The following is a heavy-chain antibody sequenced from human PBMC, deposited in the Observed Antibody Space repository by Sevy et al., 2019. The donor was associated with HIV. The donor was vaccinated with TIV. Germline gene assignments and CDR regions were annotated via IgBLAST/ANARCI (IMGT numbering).Heavy chain of an antibody. V-gene: IGHV1-18*01. CDR3: ARQSLRFLEWLSEFDY. J-gene: IGHJ4*02. D-gene: IGHD3-3*01. CDR2: ISAYNGNT. CDR1: GYTFTSYG. Sequence: ASVKVSCKASGYTFTSYGISWVRQAPGQGLEWMGWISAYNGNTNYAQKLQGRVTMTTDTSTSTAYMELRSLRSDDTVVYYCARQSLRFLEWLSEFDYWGQGTLVTVSS.